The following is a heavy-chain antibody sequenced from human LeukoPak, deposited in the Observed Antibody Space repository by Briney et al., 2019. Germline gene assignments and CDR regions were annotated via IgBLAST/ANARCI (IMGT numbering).Heavy chain of an antibody. CDR1: GDSMRGYY. D-gene: IGHD1-26*01. CDR2: IYYTGSA. CDR3: ARQELIRIDY. J-gene: IGHJ4*02. Sequence: SETLSLTCTVSGDSMRGYYWSWIRQPPGEGLEWIAHIYYTGSANYNPSLKSRVTISVDTSKNQFSLKLSSVTAADTAVYYCARQELIRIDYWGQGTLVTVSS. V-gene: IGHV4-59*08.